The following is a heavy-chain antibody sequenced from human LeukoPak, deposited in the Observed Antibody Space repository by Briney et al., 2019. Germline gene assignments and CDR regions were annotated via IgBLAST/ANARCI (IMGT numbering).Heavy chain of an antibody. Sequence: ASVKVSCKASGYTFTGYYMHWVRQAPGQGLEWMGWINPNSGGTNYAQKFQGRVTMTRDTSISTAYMELSRLRSDDTAVYYCAREGVPIPMTTVTSGFGYWGQGTLVTVSS. CDR2: INPNSGGT. V-gene: IGHV1-2*02. J-gene: IGHJ4*02. D-gene: IGHD4-17*01. CDR3: AREGVPIPMTTVTSGFGY. CDR1: GYTFTGYY.